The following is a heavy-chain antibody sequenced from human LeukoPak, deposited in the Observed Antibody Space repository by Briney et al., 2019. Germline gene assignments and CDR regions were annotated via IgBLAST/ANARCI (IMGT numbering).Heavy chain of an antibody. Sequence: SETLSLTCTVSGGSISSYYCSWIRHPAGEGLEWIARIYTSGSTNYNPSLKSRVTMSVDTSKNQFSLKLSSVTAADTAVNYCETGRTYYFWSGYIDYYYMDVWGKGTTVTVSS. D-gene: IGHD3-3*01. CDR3: ETGRTYYFWSGYIDYYYMDV. CDR1: GGSISSYY. J-gene: IGHJ6*03. CDR2: IYTSGST. V-gene: IGHV4-4*07.